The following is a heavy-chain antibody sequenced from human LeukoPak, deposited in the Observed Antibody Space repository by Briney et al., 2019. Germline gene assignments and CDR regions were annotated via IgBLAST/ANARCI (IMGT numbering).Heavy chain of an antibody. CDR3: ASVILQSRRRVSYYYYVDV. Sequence: ASVKVSCKASGGTFSSYAIRWVRQAPGQGLEWMGGINPIFGTANYAQKFQGRVTITTDASTSTVCMELSSLRSEDTAVYYWASVILQSRRRVSYYYYVDVWGKGTRVTVSS. V-gene: IGHV1-69*05. D-gene: IGHD2-21*01. CDR2: INPIFGTA. CDR1: GGTFSSYA. J-gene: IGHJ6*03.